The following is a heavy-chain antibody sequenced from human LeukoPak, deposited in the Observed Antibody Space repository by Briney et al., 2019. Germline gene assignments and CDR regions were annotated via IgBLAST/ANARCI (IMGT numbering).Heavy chain of an antibody. CDR2: INPNSGGT. D-gene: IGHD1-26*01. CDR1: GYTFTDYY. Sequence: PGESLKVSCKASGYTFTDYYMNWVRQAPGQGLEWMGWINPNSGGTNYAQKFQGRVTMTRDTSITTAYMELSSLRSDDTAMYYCTRALGSDYWGQGTLVTVSS. CDR3: TRALGSDY. J-gene: IGHJ4*02. V-gene: IGHV1-2*02.